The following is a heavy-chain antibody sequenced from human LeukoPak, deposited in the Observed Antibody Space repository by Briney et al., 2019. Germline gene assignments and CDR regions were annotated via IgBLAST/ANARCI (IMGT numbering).Heavy chain of an antibody. D-gene: IGHD3-10*01. CDR3: AKGVGVVRAYYGSGSFFDY. CDR1: GFTFSSYG. J-gene: IGHJ4*02. CDR2: IRYDGSNK. V-gene: IGHV3-30*02. Sequence: PGRSLRLSCAASGFTFSSYGMHWVRQAPGKGLEWVAFIRYDGSNKYYADSVKGRFTISRDNSKNTLYLQMNSLRAEDTAVYYCAKGVGVVRAYYGSGSFFDYWGQGTLVTVSS.